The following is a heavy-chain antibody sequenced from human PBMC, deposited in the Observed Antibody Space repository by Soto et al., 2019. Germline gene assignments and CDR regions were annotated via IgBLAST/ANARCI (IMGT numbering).Heavy chain of an antibody. CDR3: PGRTVTSSWTLDV. D-gene: IGHD4-17*01. Sequence: EVQMLESGGGLVQPWGSLRLSCAASGFIYTKYAMAWVRQAPGKGLEWLAGISGYAAKTYYAHSVRGRFTISRDTSKNTVYLRMDSMRPYDTATYYCPGRTVTSSWTLDVWGQGTVVTVSS. V-gene: IGHV3-23*01. J-gene: IGHJ3*01. CDR1: GFIYTKYA. CDR2: ISGYAAKT.